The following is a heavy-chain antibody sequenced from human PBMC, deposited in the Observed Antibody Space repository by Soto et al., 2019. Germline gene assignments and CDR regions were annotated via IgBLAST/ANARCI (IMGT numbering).Heavy chain of an antibody. Sequence: HPGGSLRLSCAASGFTFDDYAMHWVRQAPGKGLEWVSGISWNSGSIGYADSVKGRFTISRDNAKNSLYLQMNSLRAEDTALYYCAKGRGFDPWGQGTLVTVSS. V-gene: IGHV3-9*01. CDR2: ISWNSGSI. J-gene: IGHJ5*02. CDR1: GFTFDDYA. CDR3: AKGRGFDP.